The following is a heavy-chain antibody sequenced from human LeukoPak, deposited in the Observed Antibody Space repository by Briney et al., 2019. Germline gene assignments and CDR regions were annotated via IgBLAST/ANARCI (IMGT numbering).Heavy chain of an antibody. CDR3: AMQLVGWFDP. J-gene: IGHJ5*02. D-gene: IGHD6-13*01. CDR1: GGSISSGGYY. CDR2: IYYSGST. Sequence: PSETLSLTCTVSGGSISSGGYYWSWIRQHPGKGLEWVGYIYYSGSTYYNPSLKSRLTISADTSKNQFSLKLTSVTAADTAVYYCAMQLVGWFDPWGQGTLVTVSS. V-gene: IGHV4-31*03.